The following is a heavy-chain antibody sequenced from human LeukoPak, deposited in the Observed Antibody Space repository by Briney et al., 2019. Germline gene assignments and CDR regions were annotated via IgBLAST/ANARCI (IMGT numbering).Heavy chain of an antibody. D-gene: IGHD6-19*01. J-gene: IGHJ4*02. CDR1: GGTFSSYA. V-gene: IGHV1-69*04. Sequence: SVKVSCKASGGTFSSYAISWVRQAPGQGLEWMGRIIAILGIANYAQKFQGRITITADKSTSTAYMELSSLRSEDTAVYYCARERCSGWPDYWGQGTLVTVSS. CDR2: IIAILGIA. CDR3: ARERCSGWPDY.